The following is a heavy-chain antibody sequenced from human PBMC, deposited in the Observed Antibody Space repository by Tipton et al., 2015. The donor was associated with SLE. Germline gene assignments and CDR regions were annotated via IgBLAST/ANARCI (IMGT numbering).Heavy chain of an antibody. CDR3: AKGDRIVGATWDY. CDR1: GFTFSSYA. CDR2: ISGSGGST. V-gene: IGHV3-23*01. J-gene: IGHJ4*02. Sequence: SLRLSCAASGFTFSSYAMSWVRQAPGKGPEWVSAISGSGGSTYYADSVKGRFTISRDNSKNTLYLQMNSLRAEDTAVYYCAKGDRIVGATWDYWGQGTLVTVSS. D-gene: IGHD1-26*01.